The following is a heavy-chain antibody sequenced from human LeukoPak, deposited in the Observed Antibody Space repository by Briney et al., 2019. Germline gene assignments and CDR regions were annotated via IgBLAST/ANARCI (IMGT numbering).Heavy chain of an antibody. CDR3: AKDQGAAAGISPTFDY. CDR2: ISWNSGSI. Sequence: GRSLRLSCAASGFTFDDYAMHWVRQAPGKGLEWVSGISWNSGSIGYADSVEGRFTISRDNAKNSLYLQMNSLRAEDMALYYCAKDQGAAAGISPTFDYWGQGTLVTVSS. D-gene: IGHD6-13*01. J-gene: IGHJ4*02. V-gene: IGHV3-9*03. CDR1: GFTFDDYA.